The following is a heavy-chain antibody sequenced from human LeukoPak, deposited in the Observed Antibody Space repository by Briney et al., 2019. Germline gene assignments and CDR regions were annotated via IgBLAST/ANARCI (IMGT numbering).Heavy chain of an antibody. CDR1: GFTFSSYG. J-gene: IGHJ4*02. V-gene: IGHV3-30*18. CDR3: AKVRSDY. CDR2: ISYDGSNK. Sequence: GRSLRFSCAASGFTFSSYGMHWVRQAPGKGLEWVAVISYDGSNKYYADSVKGRFTISRDNSKNTLYLQMNSLRAEDTAVYYCAKVRSDYWGQGTLVTVSS.